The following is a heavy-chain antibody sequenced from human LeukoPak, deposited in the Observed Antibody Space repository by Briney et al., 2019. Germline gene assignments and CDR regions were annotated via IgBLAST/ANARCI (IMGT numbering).Heavy chain of an antibody. CDR2: IYSGGST. CDR1: GFTVTSNY. V-gene: IGHV3-53*01. Sequence: GGSLRLSCAASGFTVTSNYMSWVRQAPGKGLEWVSVIYSGGSTYYADSVKGRFTISRDNSKNTLYLQMNSLRVEDTAVYYCARGEDYDRSGYYYVNDYWGQGTLVTVSS. D-gene: IGHD3-22*01. CDR3: ARGEDYDRSGYYYVNDY. J-gene: IGHJ4*02.